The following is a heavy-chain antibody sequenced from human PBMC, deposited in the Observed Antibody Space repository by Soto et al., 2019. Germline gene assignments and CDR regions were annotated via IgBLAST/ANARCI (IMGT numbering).Heavy chain of an antibody. CDR1: GGSITSGNSYS. Sequence: PSETLSLTCAVSGGSITSGNSYSWSWIRQPPGKGLEWIGSISHTGSTSYNPSLKSRLTMSVDKSKNQFSLRLSSVTAADMAVYYCVRAVAPYFGTWFDPWGQGILVTVSS. CDR3: VRAVAPYFGTWFDP. D-gene: IGHD3-10*01. J-gene: IGHJ5*02. CDR2: ISHTGST. V-gene: IGHV4-30-2*01.